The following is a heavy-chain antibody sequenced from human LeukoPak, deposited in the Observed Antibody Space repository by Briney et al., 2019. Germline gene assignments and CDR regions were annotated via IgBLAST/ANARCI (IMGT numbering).Heavy chain of an antibody. CDR2: IYYSGST. Sequence: SETLSLTCTVSGDSISSYYWSWIRQPPGKGLEWIGYIYYSGSTNYNPSLKSRVTISVDTSKNQFSLKLSSVTAADTAVYYCATTRGFYGDYLDYWGQGTLVTVSS. D-gene: IGHD4-17*01. J-gene: IGHJ4*02. CDR1: GDSISSYY. V-gene: IGHV4-59*12. CDR3: ATTRGFYGDYLDY.